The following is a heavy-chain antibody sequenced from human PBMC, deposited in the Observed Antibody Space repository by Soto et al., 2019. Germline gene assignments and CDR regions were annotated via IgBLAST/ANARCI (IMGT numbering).Heavy chain of an antibody. CDR1: GFTFSGYS. CDR3: ARGPSAAAPLSDWYFDL. J-gene: IGHJ2*01. V-gene: IGHV3-48*02. D-gene: IGHD2-2*01. CDR2: IASTSWNI. Sequence: EVQLVESGGGLVLPGGSLRLSCAGSGFTFSGYSMNWVRQAPGKGLEWGSYIASTSWNIYYADTVKGRFTISRDNAKNSLYLQMNSLRDEDTAVYYCARGPSAAAPLSDWYFDLWGRGTLVTVSS.